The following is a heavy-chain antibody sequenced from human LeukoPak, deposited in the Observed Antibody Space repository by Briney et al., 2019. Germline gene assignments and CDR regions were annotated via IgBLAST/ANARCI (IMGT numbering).Heavy chain of an antibody. J-gene: IGHJ4*02. V-gene: IGHV3-30*03. Sequence: PGRSLRLSCAASGFRFSSYGMHWVRQAPGKRLEWVAVISDDGIKIYYGDSVNGRFTISRDNAKNSLYLQMNSLRVEDTAVYYCARSLRVAVAANYWGQGTLVTVSS. D-gene: IGHD6-19*01. CDR3: ARSLRVAVAANY. CDR2: ISDDGIKI. CDR1: GFRFSSYG.